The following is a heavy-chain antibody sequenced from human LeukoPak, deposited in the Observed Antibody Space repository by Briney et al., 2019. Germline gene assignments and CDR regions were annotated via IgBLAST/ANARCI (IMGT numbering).Heavy chain of an antibody. D-gene: IGHD3-22*01. CDR3: AKVPYYYDSSGSGY. Sequence: GGSLRLSCAASGFTFSSYAMSWVRQAPGKGLEWVSAISGSGGSTYYADSVKGRFTISRDNSKNTLYLQMNSLRAEDTAVYYCAKVPYYYDSSGSGYWGQGTLVTVSS. CDR1: GFTFSSYA. V-gene: IGHV3-23*01. J-gene: IGHJ4*02. CDR2: ISGSGGST.